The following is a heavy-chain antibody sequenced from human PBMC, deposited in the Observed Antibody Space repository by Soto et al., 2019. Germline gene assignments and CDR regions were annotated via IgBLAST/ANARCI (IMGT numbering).Heavy chain of an antibody. J-gene: IGHJ5*02. V-gene: IGHV3-9*01. CDR2: ISWNSASI. CDR3: AKDNGPLYYDFWSGYSGWFDP. CDR1: GFTFDDYA. Sequence: EVQLVESGGGLVQPGRSLRLSCAASGFTFDDYAMHWVRQAPGKGLEWVSGISWNSASIGYADSVKGRFTISRDNAKNSLYLRMNSLRAEDTALYYCAKDNGPLYYDFWSGYSGWFDPWGQGTLVTVSS. D-gene: IGHD3-3*01.